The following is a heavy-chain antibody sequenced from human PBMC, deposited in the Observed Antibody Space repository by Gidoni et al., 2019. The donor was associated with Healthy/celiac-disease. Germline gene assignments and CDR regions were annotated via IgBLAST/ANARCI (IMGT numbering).Heavy chain of an antibody. Sequence: QVQLVQSWAEVKKPGASVQASCKASGYTFTSYAMHWVRQAPGQRLEWMGWSNAGNGNTKYSQKFQGRVTITRDTYASTAYMELSSLRSEDTAVYYCARGGYYYDSSGQSNYWGQGTLVTVAS. CDR2: SNAGNGNT. CDR1: GYTFTSYA. CDR3: ARGGYYYDSSGQSNY. D-gene: IGHD3-22*01. J-gene: IGHJ4*02. V-gene: IGHV1-3*01.